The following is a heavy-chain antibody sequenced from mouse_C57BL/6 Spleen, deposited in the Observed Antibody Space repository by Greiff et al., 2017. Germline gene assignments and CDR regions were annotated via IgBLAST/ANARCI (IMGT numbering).Heavy chain of an antibody. Sequence: VQLHQSGAELVKPGASVKISCKASGYAFSSYWMNWVKQRPGKGLEWIGQIYPGDGDTNYNGKFKGKATLTADKSSSTAYMQLSSLTSEDSSVYFCAATYYMDSKDYWGQGTSVTVSS. CDR2: IYPGDGDT. J-gene: IGHJ4*01. D-gene: IGHD2-12*01. CDR1: GYAFSSYW. V-gene: IGHV1-80*01. CDR3: AATYYMDSKDY.